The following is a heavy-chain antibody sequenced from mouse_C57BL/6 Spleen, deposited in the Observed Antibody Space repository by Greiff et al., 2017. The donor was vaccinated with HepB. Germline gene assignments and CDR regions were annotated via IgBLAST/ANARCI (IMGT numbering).Heavy chain of an antibody. D-gene: IGHD1-1*01. CDR3: TRGYYGSSYETWFAY. CDR2: IDPENGDT. Sequence: EVQLVESGAELVRPGASVKLSCTASGFNIKDDYMHWVKQRPEQGLEWIGWIDPENGDTEYASKFQGKATITADTSSNTAYLQLSSLTSEDTAVYYCTRGYYGSSYETWFAYWGQGTLVTVSA. CDR1: GFNIKDDY. J-gene: IGHJ3*01. V-gene: IGHV14-4*01.